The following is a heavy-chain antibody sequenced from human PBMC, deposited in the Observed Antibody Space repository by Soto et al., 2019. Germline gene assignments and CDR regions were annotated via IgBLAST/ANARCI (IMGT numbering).Heavy chain of an antibody. CDR1: GGTFSNYP. J-gene: IGHJ2*01. CDR3: ARGNHRWLQLWYFDL. V-gene: IGHV1-69*12. Sequence: QVQLVQSGAEVKKPWSSVKVSCKASGGTFSNYPISWVRQAPGQGLEWMGGIIPICGTVNYAQKFQGRVTITADESTSTAYMELSSLRSEDKAVYYCARGNHRWLQLWYFDLWGRGTLVTVSS. D-gene: IGHD5-12*01. CDR2: IIPICGTV.